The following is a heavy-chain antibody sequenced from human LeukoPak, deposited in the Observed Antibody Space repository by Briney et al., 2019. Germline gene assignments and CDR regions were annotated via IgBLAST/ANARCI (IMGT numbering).Heavy chain of an antibody. V-gene: IGHV3-23*01. CDR3: ATDREGDPSAYYLV. D-gene: IGHD3-22*01. CDR1: GFTLSGYA. Sequence: GGSLRLSCAASGFTLSGYAMSWVRQAPGKGLEWVSTISDNGGRTYYADSVKGRFTISRDNSKNTLFLQMNSLRAEDSAVYYCATDREGDPSAYYLVGGQGTLITVSS. J-gene: IGHJ4*02. CDR2: ISDNGGRT.